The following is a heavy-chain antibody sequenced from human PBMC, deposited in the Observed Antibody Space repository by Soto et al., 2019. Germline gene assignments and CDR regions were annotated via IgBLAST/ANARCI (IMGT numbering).Heavy chain of an antibody. CDR1: GGSISSYY. J-gene: IGHJ4*02. CDR3: ARGRTTTVTTLAYFDY. V-gene: IGHV4-59*01. Sequence: PSETLSLTCTVSGGSISSYYWSWIRQPPGKGLEWIGYIYYSGSTNYNPSLKSRVTISVDTSKNQFSLKLGSVTAADTAVYYCARGRTTTVTTLAYFDYWGQGTLVTVSS. D-gene: IGHD4-17*01. CDR2: IYYSGST.